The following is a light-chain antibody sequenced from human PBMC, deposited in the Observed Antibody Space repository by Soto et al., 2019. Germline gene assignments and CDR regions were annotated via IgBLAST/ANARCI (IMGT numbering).Light chain of an antibody. CDR1: SSNIGSKT. J-gene: IGLJ3*02. V-gene: IGLV1-44*01. Sequence: QSVLTQPPSASGTPGQRVTISCSGSSSNIGSKTVNWYQQLPGTAPKLLIYSNNQRPSGVPDRFSGSKSGTSASLAISGLQSEDEADYHCAAWDDSLNGPVFGAGTKVTVL. CDR3: AAWDDSLNGPV. CDR2: SNN.